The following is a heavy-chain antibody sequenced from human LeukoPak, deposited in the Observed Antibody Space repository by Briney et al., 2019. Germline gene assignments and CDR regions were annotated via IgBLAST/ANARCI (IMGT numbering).Heavy chain of an antibody. CDR1: GGSISSSSYY. Sequence: SETLSLTCTVSGGSISSSSYYWGWIRQPPGKGLEWIGSIYYSGSTYYNPSLKSRVTISVDTSKNQFSLKLSSVTAADTAVYYCARDSSGYYDYWGQGTLVTVSS. D-gene: IGHD3-22*01. J-gene: IGHJ4*02. CDR3: ARDSSGYYDY. V-gene: IGHV4-39*07. CDR2: IYYSGST.